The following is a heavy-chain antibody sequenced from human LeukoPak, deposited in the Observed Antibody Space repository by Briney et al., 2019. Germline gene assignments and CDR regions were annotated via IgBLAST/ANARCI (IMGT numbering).Heavy chain of an antibody. CDR2: IYYSGST. Sequence: SETLSLTCTVSGGSISSGGYYWGWIRQHPGKGLEWIGYIYYSGSTYYNPSLKSRVTISVDTSKNQFSLKLSSVTAADTAVYYCARGLRGWYYFDYWGQGTLVTVSS. V-gene: IGHV4-31*03. J-gene: IGHJ4*02. CDR1: GGSISSGGYY. D-gene: IGHD6-19*01. CDR3: ARGLRGWYYFDY.